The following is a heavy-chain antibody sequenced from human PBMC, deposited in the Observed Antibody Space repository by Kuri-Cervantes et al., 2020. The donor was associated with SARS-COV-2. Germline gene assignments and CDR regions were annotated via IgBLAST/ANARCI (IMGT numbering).Heavy chain of an antibody. CDR1: GFTFSSYW. D-gene: IGHD3-22*01. Sequence: GGSLRLSCAASGFTFSSYWMSWVRQAPGKGLEWVANIKQDGSEKYYVDSVKGRFTISRDSAKNSLYLQMNSLRAEGTAVYYCAMKSTRNNYYDSSGSFDYWGQGTLVTVSS. CDR3: AMKSTRNNYYDSSGSFDY. V-gene: IGHV3-7*02. J-gene: IGHJ4*02. CDR2: IKQDGSEK.